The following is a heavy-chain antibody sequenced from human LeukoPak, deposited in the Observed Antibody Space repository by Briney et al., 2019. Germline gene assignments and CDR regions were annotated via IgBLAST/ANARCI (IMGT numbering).Heavy chain of an antibody. V-gene: IGHV1-8*03. Sequence: ASVKVSCKASGYTFTGYYMHWVRQAPGQGLEWMGWINPNSGNTGYAQKFQGRVTITRNTSISTAYMELSSLRSEDTAVYYCARVVSTRRITIFGVVIMGGAFDIWGQGTMVTVSS. J-gene: IGHJ3*02. CDR3: ARVVSTRRITIFGVVIMGGAFDI. D-gene: IGHD3-3*01. CDR1: GYTFTGYY. CDR2: INPNSGNT.